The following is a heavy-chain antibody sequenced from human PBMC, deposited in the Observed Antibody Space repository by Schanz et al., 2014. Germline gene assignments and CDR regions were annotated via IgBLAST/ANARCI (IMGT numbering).Heavy chain of an antibody. J-gene: IGHJ4*02. CDR1: GGSFSGYW. CDR3: ATWSGTRLWNK. CDR2: VNHGGYT. V-gene: IGHV4-34*01. D-gene: IGHD1-1*01. Sequence: QVQLQQWGAGLLKPSETLSLTCAFSGGSFSGYWWTWVRQSPGKGLEWIGEVNHGGYTNYNPSLKMRVTVSVESPKKQFPLRLSSVTAADTAAYYCATWSGTRLWNKWGEGTLGNASS.